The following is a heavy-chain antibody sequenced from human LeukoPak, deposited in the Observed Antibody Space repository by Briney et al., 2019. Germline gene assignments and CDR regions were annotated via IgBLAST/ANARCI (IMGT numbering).Heavy chain of an antibody. J-gene: IGHJ4*02. CDR2: TYYRSKWYN. CDR1: GDSVSSNSAA. CDR3: ARDWIYSAYHPGWFYFDH. V-gene: IGHV6-1*01. Sequence: SQTLSLTCAISGDSVSSNSAAWSWIRQSPSRGLEWLGRTYYRSKWYNDYAVSAKSRITINPDTSKNQFSLQLNSVTPEDTAVYYCARDWIYSAYHPGWFYFDHWGQGTLVTVSS. D-gene: IGHD5-12*01.